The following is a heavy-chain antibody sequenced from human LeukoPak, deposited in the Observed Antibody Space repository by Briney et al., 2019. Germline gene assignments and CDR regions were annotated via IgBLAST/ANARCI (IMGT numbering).Heavy chain of an antibody. CDR1: GGSLSSGGYY. Sequence: SQTLSLTCTVSGGSLSSGGYYWSWIRQHPGKGLEWMGYIYYSGSTYYNPSLKSRVTISVDTSKNQFSLKLSSVTAADTAVYYCARDRQQLVFPYYYYGMDVWGQGTTVTVSS. J-gene: IGHJ6*02. CDR3: ARDRQQLVFPYYYYGMDV. D-gene: IGHD6-13*01. CDR2: IYYSGST. V-gene: IGHV4-31*03.